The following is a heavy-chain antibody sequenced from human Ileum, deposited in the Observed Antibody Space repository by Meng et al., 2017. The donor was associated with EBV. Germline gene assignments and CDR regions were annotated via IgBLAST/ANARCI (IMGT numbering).Heavy chain of an antibody. J-gene: IGHJ4*02. V-gene: IGHV4-4*02. CDR3: ASSDYYRSDY. CDR2: TSHSGST. Sequence: HPQASGPGLGKPSETLSLTCAFSCGSLSRSDWWSWVRQPQGKGLGWIGETSHSGSTNYSPSLKSRVTISLDKSKNQLSLKLNSVTAADTAVYYCASSDYYRSDYWGQGTLVTVSS. CDR1: CGSLSRSDW. D-gene: IGHD3-22*01.